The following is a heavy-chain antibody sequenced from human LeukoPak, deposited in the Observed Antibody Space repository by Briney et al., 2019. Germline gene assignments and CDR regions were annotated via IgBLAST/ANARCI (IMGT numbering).Heavy chain of an antibody. D-gene: IGHD5-24*01. CDR1: GYTFTGYY. CDR2: INPNSGGT. CDR3: ARERGRWLQKFDY. J-gene: IGHJ4*02. Sequence: ASAKVSCKASGYTFTGYYMHWVRQAPGQGLEWMGWINPNSGGTNYAQKFQGRVTMTRDTSISTAYMELSRLRSDDTAVYYCARERGRWLQKFDYWGQGTLVTVSS. V-gene: IGHV1-2*02.